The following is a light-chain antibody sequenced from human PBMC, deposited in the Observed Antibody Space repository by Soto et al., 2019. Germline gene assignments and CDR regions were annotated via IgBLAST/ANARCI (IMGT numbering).Light chain of an antibody. CDR1: TGTVTSGYY. V-gene: IGLV7-43*01. CDR3: LLYYGGAYV. Sequence: QTVVTQEPSLTMSPGGTVTLTCASSTGTVTSGYYPNWFQQKPGQAPRALIYSTNKKHSWTPARFSGSLLGGKAALTLSGVQPEDEAEYYCLLYYGGAYVFGTGTKLTVL. CDR2: STN. J-gene: IGLJ1*01.